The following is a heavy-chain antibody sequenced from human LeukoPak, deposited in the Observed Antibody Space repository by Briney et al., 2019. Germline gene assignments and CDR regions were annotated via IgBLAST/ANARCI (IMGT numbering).Heavy chain of an antibody. CDR3: AKVPMMFGGLLYLSY. J-gene: IGHJ4*02. CDR1: GFTFSSYA. CDR2: ISGSGGST. V-gene: IGHV3-23*01. Sequence: GGSLRLSCAASGFTFSSYAMSWVRQAPGKGLEWVSAISGSGGSTYYADSVKGRFTISRDNSKNTLYLQMNSLRAEDTAVYYCAKVPMMFGGLLYLSYWGQGTLVTVSS. D-gene: IGHD3-10*02.